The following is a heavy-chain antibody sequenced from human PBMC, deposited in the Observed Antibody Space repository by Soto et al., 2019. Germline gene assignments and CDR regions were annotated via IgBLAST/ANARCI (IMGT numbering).Heavy chain of an antibody. D-gene: IGHD5-12*01. CDR2: INHSGST. CDR1: GGSFSCYY. Sequence: PSETLSLTCAVYGGSFSCYYWSGIRQPPGKGLEWIGEINHSGSTNYNPSLKSRVTISVDTSKNQFSLKLSSVTAADTAVYYCAGSSGYDYGDYWGQGTLVTVSS. CDR3: AGSSGYDYGDY. J-gene: IGHJ4*02. V-gene: IGHV4-34*01.